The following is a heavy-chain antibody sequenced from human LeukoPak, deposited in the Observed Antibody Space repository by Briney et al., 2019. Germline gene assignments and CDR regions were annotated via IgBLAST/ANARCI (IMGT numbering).Heavy chain of an antibody. V-gene: IGHV1-8*02. CDR1: GGTFSSYA. J-gene: IGHJ4*02. D-gene: IGHD5/OR15-5a*01. Sequence: GSSVKVSCKASGGTFSSYAISWVRQATGQGLEWMGWMNPNSGNTGYAQKFQGRVTMTRNTSISTAYMELSSLRSEDTAVYYCARARVYDGFDYWGQGTLVTVSS. CDR2: MNPNSGNT. CDR3: ARARVYDGFDY.